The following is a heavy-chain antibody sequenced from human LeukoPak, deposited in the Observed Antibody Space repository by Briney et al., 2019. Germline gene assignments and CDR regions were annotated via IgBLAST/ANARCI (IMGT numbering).Heavy chain of an antibody. CDR2: ISHSGST. CDR1: GGSFSGYY. Sequence: SETLSLTCAVYGGSFSGYYWSWIRQPPGKGLEWIGEISHSGSTNYNPSLKSRVTISVDTSKNQFSLKLSSVTAADTAVYYCARGRRLLAVAGTLAYWGQGTLVTVSS. J-gene: IGHJ4*02. CDR3: ARGRRLLAVAGTLAY. D-gene: IGHD6-19*01. V-gene: IGHV4-34*01.